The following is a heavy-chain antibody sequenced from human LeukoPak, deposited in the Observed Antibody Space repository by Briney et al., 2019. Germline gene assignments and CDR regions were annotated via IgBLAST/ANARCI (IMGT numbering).Heavy chain of an antibody. CDR2: IYYSGST. J-gene: IGHJ4*02. V-gene: IGHV4-39*01. CDR3: ARQREDSSGWHSDIYFDS. CDR1: GGSISSSSYY. Sequence: SETLSLTCTVSGGSISSSSYYWGWLRQPPGKGREWIGSIYYSGSTYYNPSLKSRVTISVDTSKNQFSLKLSSVTAADTAVHYSARQREDSSGWHSDIYFDSWGQGTLVTASS. D-gene: IGHD6-19*01.